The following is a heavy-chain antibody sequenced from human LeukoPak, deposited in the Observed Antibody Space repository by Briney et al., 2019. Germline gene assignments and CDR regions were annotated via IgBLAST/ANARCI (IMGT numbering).Heavy chain of an antibody. Sequence: SETLSLTCTVSGGSISSYYWSWIRQPPGKGLEWIGYIYYSGSHNYNPSLKSRVTISVDTSKKQFSLKLSSVAAADTAVYYCASGPRRAVGTLWNWGQGTLVTVSS. V-gene: IGHV4-59*12. CDR2: IYYSGSH. D-gene: IGHD3-3*01. J-gene: IGHJ4*02. CDR3: ASGPRRAVGTLWN. CDR1: GGSISSYY.